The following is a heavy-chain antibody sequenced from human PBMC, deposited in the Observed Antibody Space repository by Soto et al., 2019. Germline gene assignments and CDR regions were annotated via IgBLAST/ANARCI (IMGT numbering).Heavy chain of an antibody. CDR2: ISYDGSDK. CDR1: GFTFRSYG. CDR3: ARAPPRGIAAPGTWGSGMDV. V-gene: IGHV3-30*03. Sequence: GGSLRLSCAASGFTFRSYGMHWVRQAPGKGLEWVAVISYDGSDKYSADSVKGRFTISRDNSKNTLYLQMNSLRVEDTAVYYCARAPPRGIAAPGTWGSGMDVWGQGTTVTVSS. J-gene: IGHJ6*02. D-gene: IGHD6-13*01.